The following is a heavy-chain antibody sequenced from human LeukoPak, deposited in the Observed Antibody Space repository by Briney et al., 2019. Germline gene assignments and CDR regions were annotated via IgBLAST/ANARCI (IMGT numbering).Heavy chain of an antibody. CDR3: ARGDYEVY. D-gene: IGHD4-17*01. CDR1: GFTFSTYV. J-gene: IGHJ4*02. CDR2: ISYDGDNK. V-gene: IGHV3-30*01. Sequence: GTSLRLSCAASGFTFSTYVMHWVRQAPGKGLEWVAYISYDGDNKYYADSVKGRFTVPRDNSKNTLYLQMNSLRPEDTAVYYCARGDYEVYWGQGTQVTVSS.